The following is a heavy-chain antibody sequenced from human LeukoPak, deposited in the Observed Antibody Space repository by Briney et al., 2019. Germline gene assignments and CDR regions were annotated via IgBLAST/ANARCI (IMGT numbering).Heavy chain of an antibody. CDR2: INSDMSTT. Sequence: GGSLRLSCAASGFTFSTYWMHWVRQAPGKGLVWVSRINSDMSTTTYADSVKGRFTISRDNAKDSLYLQMNSLRAEDTAVYYCARVPTKDMTTDNWFDPWGQGTLVTVSS. CDR1: GFTFSTYW. CDR3: ARVPTKDMTTDNWFDP. D-gene: IGHD4-11*01. J-gene: IGHJ5*02. V-gene: IGHV3-74*01.